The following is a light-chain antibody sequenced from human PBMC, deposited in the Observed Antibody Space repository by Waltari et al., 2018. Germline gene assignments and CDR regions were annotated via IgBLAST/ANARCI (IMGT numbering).Light chain of an antibody. CDR2: EGS. J-gene: IGLJ3*02. V-gene: IGLV2-23*01. CDR1: SSDVGSYNL. Sequence: QSALTQPASVSGSPGQSITISCTGTSSDVGSYNLVSWYQQHPCKAPKLMMCEGSKRPSGVSNRFSGSRSGNTASLTISGLQAEDEADYYCCSYAGSSTWVFGGGTKLTVL. CDR3: CSYAGSSTWV.